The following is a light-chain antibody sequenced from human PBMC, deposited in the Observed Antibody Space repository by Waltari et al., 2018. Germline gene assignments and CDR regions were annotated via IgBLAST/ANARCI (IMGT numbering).Light chain of an antibody. V-gene: IGKV4-1*01. CDR3: QQYYSTPT. CDR2: WAS. J-gene: IGKJ1*01. CDR1: QSVLYSSNNRNY. Sequence: DIVMTQSPDSLAVSLGERATINCKSSQSVLYSSNNRNYLTWYQQKPGQPPKLLIYWASTRESGVPDRFSGSVSGTDFTLTIRSLQAEDVAVYYCQQYYSTPTFGQGTKVEIK.